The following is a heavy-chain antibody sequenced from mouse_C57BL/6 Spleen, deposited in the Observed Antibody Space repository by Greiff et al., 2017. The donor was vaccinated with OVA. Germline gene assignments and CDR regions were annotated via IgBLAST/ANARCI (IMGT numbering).Heavy chain of an antibody. D-gene: IGHD2-1*01. V-gene: IGHV1-19*01. CDR2: INPYNGGT. CDR3: ARESYYGNLRYFGV. Sequence: EVQLQQSGPVLVKPGASVKMSCKASGYTFTDYYMNWVKQSHGKSLEWIGVINPYNGGTSYNQKFKGKATLTVDKSSSTAYMELNSLTSEDSAVYYCARESYYGNLRYFGVWGTGTTVTVPS. CDR1: GYTFTDYY. J-gene: IGHJ1*03.